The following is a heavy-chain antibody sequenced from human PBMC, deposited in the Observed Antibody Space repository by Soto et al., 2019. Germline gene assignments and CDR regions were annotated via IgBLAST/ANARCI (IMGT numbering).Heavy chain of an antibody. Sequence: QVQLQESGPGLVKPSQSLSLTYTVSGGSISSGGLYWSWIRQPPGKGLEWIGYIYHSGGTYSNPSLRSRVTISVDTSKNQFSLKMSSVTAADTAVYYCARDSRGGYGNYFDYWGQGALVTVSS. J-gene: IGHJ4*02. CDR1: GGSISSGGLY. D-gene: IGHD4-17*01. V-gene: IGHV4-30-4*01. CDR2: IYHSGGT. CDR3: ARDSRGGYGNYFDY.